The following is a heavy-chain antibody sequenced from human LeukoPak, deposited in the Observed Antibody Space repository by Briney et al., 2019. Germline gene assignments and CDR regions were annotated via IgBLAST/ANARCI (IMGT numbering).Heavy chain of an antibody. Sequence: ASVKVSCKASGYTLSDYYTHWVRQAPGQGLEWMGWINPKSGTKYAQKFQGWVTMTRDTSISTAYMELSRLRSDDTAVYYCARGEDNGDDFDYWGQGTLVTVSS. CDR3: ARGEDNGDDFDY. J-gene: IGHJ4*02. CDR2: INPKSGT. D-gene: IGHD4-17*01. CDR1: GYTLSDYY. V-gene: IGHV1-2*04.